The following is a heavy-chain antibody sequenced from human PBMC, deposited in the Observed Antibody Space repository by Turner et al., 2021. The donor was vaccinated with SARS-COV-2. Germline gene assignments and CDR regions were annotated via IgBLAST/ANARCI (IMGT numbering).Heavy chain of an antibody. V-gene: IGHV1-69*11. Sequence: QVQLVQSGAEVKKPGSSVKVSCKASGGPFSIYAISWVRQAPGPGLEWMGRIIPIVGTANYAQKFQGRVTITADESTSTAYMELSSLRSEDTAVYYCARNPYCGGDCYGAFDIWGQGTMVTVSS. J-gene: IGHJ3*02. CDR2: IIPIVGTA. CDR3: ARNPYCGGDCYGAFDI. CDR1: GGPFSIYA. D-gene: IGHD2-21*02.